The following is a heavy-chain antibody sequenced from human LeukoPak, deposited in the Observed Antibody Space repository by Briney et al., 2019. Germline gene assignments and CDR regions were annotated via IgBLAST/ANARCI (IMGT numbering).Heavy chain of an antibody. Sequence: GGSLRLSCAASGFTFSSYWMSWVRQAPGKGLEWVANMNQDGSEKYYADSVKGRFTISRDNSKNTLYLQMNSLRAEDTAVYYCAKDPTVVTPSDWGQGTLVTVSS. J-gene: IGHJ4*02. D-gene: IGHD4-23*01. CDR3: AKDPTVVTPSD. CDR1: GFTFSSYW. V-gene: IGHV3-7*01. CDR2: MNQDGSEK.